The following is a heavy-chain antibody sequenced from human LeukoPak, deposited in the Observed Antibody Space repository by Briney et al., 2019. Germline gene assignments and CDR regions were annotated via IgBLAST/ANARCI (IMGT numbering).Heavy chain of an antibody. D-gene: IGHD1-26*01. J-gene: IGHJ4*02. V-gene: IGHV3-23*01. CDR3: AKNGLVPELYDY. Sequence: GGSLRLSSAASGFTFSSYAMSWVRQAPGKGLEWVSAISGSGGSTYYADSVKGRFTISRDNSKNTLYLQMNSLRAEDTAVYYCAKNGLVPELYDYWGQGTLVTVSS. CDR1: GFTFSSYA. CDR2: ISGSGGST.